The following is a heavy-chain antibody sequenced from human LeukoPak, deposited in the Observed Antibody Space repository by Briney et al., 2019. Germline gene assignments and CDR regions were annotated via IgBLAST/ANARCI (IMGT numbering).Heavy chain of an antibody. CDR1: GASISSGSYY. J-gene: IGHJ5*02. Sequence: PSETLSLTCTVSGASISSGSYYWTWIRQPAGKELEWIGRIYTRGGITQYNPSLKSRVTLSLDTSQNPFSPNLTSVTAADTAVYYCARDRVTGWFDPWGQGTLVTVSS. CDR2: IYTRGGIT. D-gene: IGHD2-8*02. CDR3: ARDRVTGWFDP. V-gene: IGHV4-61*02.